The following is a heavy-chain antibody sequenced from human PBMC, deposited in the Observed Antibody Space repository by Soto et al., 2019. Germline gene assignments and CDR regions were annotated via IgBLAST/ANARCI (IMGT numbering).Heavy chain of an antibody. CDR1: GGSISSGGYF. Sequence: QVQLQESGPGLVKPSQTLSLTCTVSGGSISSGGYFWSWVRQHPGKGLEWIGNIYYRGRTYSNPSLKSRVTRSGDTAKNQFSLKLSSGTAADTAGYYCARFAKEENPKVGSWYYFDYWGQGTRVTVSS. J-gene: IGHJ4*02. D-gene: IGHD6-13*01. CDR2: IYYRGRT. V-gene: IGHV4-31*03. CDR3: ARFAKEENPKVGSWYYFDY.